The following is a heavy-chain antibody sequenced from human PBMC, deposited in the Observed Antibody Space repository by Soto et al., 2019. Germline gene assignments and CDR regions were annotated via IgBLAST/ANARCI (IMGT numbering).Heavy chain of an antibody. CDR1: GYTFTSYA. CDR2: INAGNGNT. Sequence: ASVKVSCKASGYTFTSYAMHWVRQAPGQRLEWMGWINAGNGNTKYSQKFQGRVTITRDTSTSTAYMELSSLRSEDTAVYYCARLPGDCSSTSCYTHDYWGQGTLVTVSS. V-gene: IGHV1-3*01. CDR3: ARLPGDCSSTSCYTHDY. D-gene: IGHD2-2*02. J-gene: IGHJ4*02.